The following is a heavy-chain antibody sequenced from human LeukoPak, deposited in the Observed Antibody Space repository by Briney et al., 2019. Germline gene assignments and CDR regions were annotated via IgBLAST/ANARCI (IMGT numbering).Heavy chain of an antibody. Sequence: SETLSLTCTVSGGSISSSSYYWGWIRQPPGKGLEWIGSIYYSGSTYYNPSLKSRVTISVDTSKNQFSLKLSSVTAADTAVYYCARGPRLYYYYGMDVWGQGTTVTVSS. CDR3: ARGPRLYYYYGMDV. CDR1: GGSISSSSYY. CDR2: IYYSGST. J-gene: IGHJ6*02. V-gene: IGHV4-39*07.